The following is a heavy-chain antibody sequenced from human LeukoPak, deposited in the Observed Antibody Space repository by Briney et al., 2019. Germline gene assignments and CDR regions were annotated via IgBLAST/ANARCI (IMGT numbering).Heavy chain of an antibody. CDR3: AKFRSDRIVGGGMDV. J-gene: IGHJ6*02. V-gene: IGHV3-23*01. D-gene: IGHD1-26*01. CDR2: TNSGGTST. Sequence: GGSLRLSCATSGFPFSDFSMSWVRQAPGKGLEWISTTNSGGTSTYYAESVKGRFTISRDNSKNTLYLQMNSLRAEDTAVYYCAKFRSDRIVGGGMDVWGQGATVTVSS. CDR1: GFPFSDFS.